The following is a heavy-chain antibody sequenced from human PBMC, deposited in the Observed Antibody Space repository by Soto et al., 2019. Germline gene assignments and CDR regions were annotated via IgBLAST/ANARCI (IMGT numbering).Heavy chain of an antibody. V-gene: IGHV1-46*01. J-gene: IGHJ6*02. Sequence: ASVKVSCKASGYNFTSHYMHWVRQAPGQGLESMGIMYPSGGRTIYAQNFQGRATITVDESTSTAYMELSSLGFEDTAVYYCAREELRVYYYGTDVWGQGTTVTVSS. CDR2: MYPSGGRT. D-gene: IGHD3-3*01. CDR1: GYNFTSHY. CDR3: AREELRVYYYGTDV.